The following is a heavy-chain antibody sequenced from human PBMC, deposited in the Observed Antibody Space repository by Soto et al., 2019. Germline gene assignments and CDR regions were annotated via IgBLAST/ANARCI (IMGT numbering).Heavy chain of an antibody. CDR3: ARVTRIKYYFDY. V-gene: IGHV4-30-2*01. CDR1: GGSISSGGYS. CDR2: IYHSGST. J-gene: IGHJ4*02. D-gene: IGHD1-20*01. Sequence: SETLSLTCAVSGGSISSGGYSWSWIRQPPGKGLEWIGYIYHSGSTYYNPSLKSRVTISVDRSKNQFSLKLSSVTAADTAVYYCARVTRIKYYFDYWGQGTLVTVSS.